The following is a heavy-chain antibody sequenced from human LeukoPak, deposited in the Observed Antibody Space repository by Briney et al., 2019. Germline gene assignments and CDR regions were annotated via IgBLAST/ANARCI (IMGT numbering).Heavy chain of an antibody. Sequence: GGSLRLSCAASGFTFSSYEMNWVRQAPGKGLEWVSYISSSGSTIYYADSVKGRFTISRDNAKNSLYLQMNSLRAEDTAVYYCAKDYEAYCGGDCQTAFDYWGQGTLVTVSS. CDR1: GFTFSSYE. V-gene: IGHV3-48*03. CDR3: AKDYEAYCGGDCQTAFDY. CDR2: ISSSGSTI. J-gene: IGHJ4*02. D-gene: IGHD2-21*02.